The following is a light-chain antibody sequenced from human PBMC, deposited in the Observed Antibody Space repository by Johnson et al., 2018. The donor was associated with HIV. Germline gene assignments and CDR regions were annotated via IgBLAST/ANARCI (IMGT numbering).Light chain of an antibody. CDR3: GTWDSSLSAYV. V-gene: IGLV1-51*01. J-gene: IGLJ1*01. Sequence: QSVLTQPPSVSAAPGQKVTISCSGSRSNIGNNYVSWYQQFPGTAPKLLISNNDKRPSGIPDRFSGSRSGTSATLGITGLQTGDEADYYCGTWDSSLSAYVFGTGTQFTV. CDR2: NND. CDR1: RSNIGNNY.